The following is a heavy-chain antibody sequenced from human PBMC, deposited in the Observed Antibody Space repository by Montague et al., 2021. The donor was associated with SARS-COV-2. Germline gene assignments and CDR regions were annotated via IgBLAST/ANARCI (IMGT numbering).Heavy chain of an antibody. CDR1: GWSFSAHS. CDR3: ARGGLAGGNYDIWSFSYTSPLDY. J-gene: IGHJ4*02. CDR2: INHRGST. V-gene: IGHV4-34*01. D-gene: IGHD3-3*01. Sequence: SETLSLTCAVYGWSFSAHSWSWIRQSPGKGLEWIGEINHRGSTTYMSSLKSRVTMSVDTSKNQFSLKMSSVTAADTAIYYCARGGLAGGNYDIWSFSYTSPLDYWGQGTQVTVSS.